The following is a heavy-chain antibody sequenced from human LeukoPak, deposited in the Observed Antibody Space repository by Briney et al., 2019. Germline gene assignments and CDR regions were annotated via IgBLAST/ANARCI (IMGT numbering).Heavy chain of an antibody. CDR3: GKMVRGVISAFDY. J-gene: IGHJ4*02. CDR2: IKQDGSEK. Sequence: PGGSLRLSCAASGFTFSSYWMSWVRQAPGKGLEWVANIKQDGSEKYYVDSVKGRFTISRDNAKNSLYLQMNSLRAEDTAVYYCGKMVRGVISAFDYWGQGTLVTVSS. V-gene: IGHV3-7*01. CDR1: GFTFSSYW. D-gene: IGHD3-10*01.